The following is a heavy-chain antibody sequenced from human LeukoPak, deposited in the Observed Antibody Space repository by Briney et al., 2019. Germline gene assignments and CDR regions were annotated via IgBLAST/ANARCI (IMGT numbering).Heavy chain of an antibody. D-gene: IGHD3-22*01. V-gene: IGHV4-34*01. CDR1: GGSFSGYY. J-gene: IGHJ4*02. CDR2: INHSGST. CDR3: ARRRGPYYYDSSGYPGRYFDY. Sequence: SETLSLTCAVYGGSFSGYYWSWIRQPPGKGLEWIGEINHSGSTNYNPSLKSRVTISVDTSKNQFSLKLSSVTAADTAVYYCARRRGPYYYDSSGYPGRYFDYWGQGTLVTVSS.